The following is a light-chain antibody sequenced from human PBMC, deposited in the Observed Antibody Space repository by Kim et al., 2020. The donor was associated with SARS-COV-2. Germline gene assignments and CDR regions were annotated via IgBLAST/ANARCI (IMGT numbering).Light chain of an antibody. CDR2: FAS. J-gene: IGKJ2*01. V-gene: IGKV1-39*01. Sequence: DIQMTQSPSSLYTSVGDRVTITCRASQRISNYVNWYQQKPGKAPELLMYFASSLKSGVPSRFSGSGSGTDFTLTISSLQPEDFATYYCQQSYTIPYTFGQGTKLEI. CDR1: QRISNY. CDR3: QQSYTIPYT.